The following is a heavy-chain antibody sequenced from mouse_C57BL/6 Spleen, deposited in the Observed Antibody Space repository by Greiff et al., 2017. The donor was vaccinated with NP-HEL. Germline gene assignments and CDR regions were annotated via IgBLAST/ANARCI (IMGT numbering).Heavy chain of an antibody. CDR1: GYTFTSYG. CDR3: ARKDYGNYVPYAMDY. V-gene: IGHV1-81*01. J-gene: IGHJ4*01. D-gene: IGHD2-1*01. Sequence: QVQLQQSGAELARPGASVKLSCKASGYTFTSYGISWVKQRTGQGLEWIGEIYPRSGNTYYNEKFKGKATLNADKSSSTAYMELRSLTSEDSAVYFWARKDYGNYVPYAMDYWGQGTSVTVSS. CDR2: IYPRSGNT.